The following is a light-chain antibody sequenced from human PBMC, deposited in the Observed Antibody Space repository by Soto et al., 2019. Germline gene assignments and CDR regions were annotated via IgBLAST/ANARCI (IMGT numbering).Light chain of an antibody. CDR2: AAS. CDR1: QGIRND. V-gene: IGKV1-6*01. Sequence: AIQMTQSPSSLPASVGDRVTITCRASQGIRNDLGWYQQKPGKAPKLLIYAASSLHSGVPSRFSGSGSGTDFTLTISSLQPQDFATDYCLQDYNYPWTLGQGTKVEIK. J-gene: IGKJ1*01. CDR3: LQDYNYPWT.